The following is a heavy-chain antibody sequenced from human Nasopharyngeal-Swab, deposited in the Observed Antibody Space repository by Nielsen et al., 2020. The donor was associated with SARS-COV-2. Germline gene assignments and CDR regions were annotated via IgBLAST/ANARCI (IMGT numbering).Heavy chain of an antibody. J-gene: IGHJ5*02. Sequence: SVPVPRQACRYTLPGYYMHWVRQAPGQGLEWMGRINPNSCGTNYAQKFQGRVTMTRDTSISTAYMELSRLRSDDTAVYYCARDPQGDWFDPWGQGTLVTVSS. CDR3: ARDPQGDWFDP. V-gene: IGHV1-2*06. CDR2: INPNSCGT. D-gene: IGHD3-16*01. CDR1: RYTLPGYY.